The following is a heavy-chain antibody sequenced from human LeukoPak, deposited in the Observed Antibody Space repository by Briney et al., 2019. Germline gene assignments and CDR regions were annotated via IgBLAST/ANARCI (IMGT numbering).Heavy chain of an antibody. V-gene: IGHV3-74*01. Sequence: GGSLRLSCAASGFTFSTYWMHWVRQAPGKGLVWVSRISTDGSSTTYADSVKGRFTISRDNAKNTLYLQMNSLRAEDTAVYYCVRPPGDDYGGDIDDWGQGALVTVSS. J-gene: IGHJ4*02. CDR3: VRPPGDDYGGDIDD. CDR2: ISTDGSST. CDR1: GFTFSTYW. D-gene: IGHD4-23*01.